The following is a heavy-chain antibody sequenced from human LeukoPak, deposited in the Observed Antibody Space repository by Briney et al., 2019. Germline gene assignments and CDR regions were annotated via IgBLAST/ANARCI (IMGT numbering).Heavy chain of an antibody. J-gene: IGHJ5*01. V-gene: IGHV3-21*01. Sequence: GGSLRLSCAASGFTFSSYSMNWVRQAPGKGLEWVSSISSSSSYIYYADSVKGRFTISRDNAKNSLYLQMNSLRAEDTAVYYCARDADGGNSWFDSWGQGTLVTASS. CDR1: GFTFSSYS. D-gene: IGHD4-23*01. CDR3: ARDADGGNSWFDS. CDR2: ISSSSSYI.